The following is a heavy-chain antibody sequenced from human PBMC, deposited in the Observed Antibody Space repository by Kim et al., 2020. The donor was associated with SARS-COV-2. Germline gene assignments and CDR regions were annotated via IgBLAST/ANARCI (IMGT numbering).Heavy chain of an antibody. D-gene: IGHD6-6*01. J-gene: IGHJ4*02. CDR2: INRSGST. CDR3: ASLAARGQIDY. Sequence: SETLSLTCAVYGGSFSGYYWTWIRQPPGKGLEWIAEINRSGSTNYTPSLKSRVTISADTSKNQFSLKLTSITVADTAVYYCASLAARGQIDYWGQGTQVTVSS. CDR1: GGSFSGYY. V-gene: IGHV4-34*01.